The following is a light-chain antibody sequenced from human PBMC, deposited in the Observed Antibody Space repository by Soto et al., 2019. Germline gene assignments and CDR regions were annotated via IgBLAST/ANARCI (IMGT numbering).Light chain of an antibody. CDR2: GVS. CDR1: SSDVGGYKY. CDR3: CSYAGGPEV. V-gene: IGLV2-11*01. Sequence: QSVLTQPRSVSGSPGRSVTISCTGTSSDVGGYKYVSWYQQKPGKAPKLIIYGVSRWPSGVPNRFSGSKSGNRASLTVSGLQAEDEGDYYCCSYAGGPEVFGTGTKVTVL. J-gene: IGLJ1*01.